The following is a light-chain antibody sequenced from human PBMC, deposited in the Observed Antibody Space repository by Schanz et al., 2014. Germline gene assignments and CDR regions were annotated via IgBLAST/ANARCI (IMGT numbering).Light chain of an antibody. Sequence: QSALTQPASVSGSPGQSITISCTGTSSDVGSYKLVSWYQHHPGKAPKLMIYEVTKRPSGVPDRFSGSKSGNTASLTVSGLQAEDEADYYCSSYGGSNFVVFGGGTKLTVL. CDR2: EVT. V-gene: IGLV2-23*02. CDR1: SSDVGSYKL. J-gene: IGLJ2*01. CDR3: SSYGGSNFVV.